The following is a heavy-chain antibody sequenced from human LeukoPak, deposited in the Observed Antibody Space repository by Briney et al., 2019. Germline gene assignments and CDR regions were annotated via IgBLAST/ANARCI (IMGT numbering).Heavy chain of an antibody. D-gene: IGHD3-3*01. J-gene: IGHJ4*02. CDR1: GGSISSYYW. CDR3: THRRVAFGLEY. Sequence: TLSLTCTVSGGSISSYYWSWIRQPPGRALEWLVIIYWHDETHYSPSLKSRLTITKDTSKNQVVLTMTNMDPMDTATYYCTHRRVAFGLEYWGQGNLVTVSS. CDR2: IYWHDET. V-gene: IGHV2-5*08.